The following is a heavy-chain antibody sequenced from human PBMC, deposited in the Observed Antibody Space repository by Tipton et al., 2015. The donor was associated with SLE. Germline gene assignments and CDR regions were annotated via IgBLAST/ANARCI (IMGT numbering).Heavy chain of an antibody. CDR1: GFTFSSYA. Sequence: SLRLSCAASGFTFSSYAMHWVRQAPGKGLEWVAVISCDGSNKYYADSVKGRFTISRDNSKNTLYLQMNSLRGEDTAVYFCARDPYGSGSGYYGMDVWGQGTTVTVSS. J-gene: IGHJ6*02. CDR3: ARDPYGSGSGYYGMDV. CDR2: ISCDGSNK. V-gene: IGHV3-30*04. D-gene: IGHD3-10*01.